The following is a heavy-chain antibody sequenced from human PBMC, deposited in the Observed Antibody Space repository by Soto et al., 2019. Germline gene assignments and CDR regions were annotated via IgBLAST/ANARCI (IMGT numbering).Heavy chain of an antibody. D-gene: IGHD4-17*01. CDR1: GESFSGYY. V-gene: IGHV4-34*12. J-gene: IGHJ4*02. Sequence: QVQLQQWGAGLLKPSETLSLTCVVYGESFSGYYWSWIRQPPGQGLEWIGGIINSGTTNYNPSLKSRVTMSVDTSKNQFSLNLNSVTAADTAVYHCGRDDPVTRTIDYWGQGTLVTVSS. CDR2: IINSGTT. CDR3: GRDDPVTRTIDY.